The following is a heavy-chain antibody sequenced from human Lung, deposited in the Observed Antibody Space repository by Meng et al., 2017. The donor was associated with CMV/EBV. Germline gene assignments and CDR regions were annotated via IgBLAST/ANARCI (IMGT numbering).Heavy chain of an antibody. Sequence: SVXVSXKTSGDTFSSYAISWVRQAPEQGLEWMGGILPVLGTTNYAQKFQGRLTITADVSTSTAYMDLSSLKSEDTAVYYCARDLFQSLDGGSLLEWPQDYWGQGTXVTVYS. CDR1: GDTFSSYA. D-gene: IGHD3-3*01. CDR3: ARDLFQSLDGGSLLEWPQDY. V-gene: IGHV1-69*13. CDR2: ILPVLGTT. J-gene: IGHJ4*02.